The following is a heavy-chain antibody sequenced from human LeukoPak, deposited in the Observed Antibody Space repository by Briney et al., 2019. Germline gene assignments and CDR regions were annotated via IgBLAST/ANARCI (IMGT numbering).Heavy chain of an antibody. CDR3: ARDAYSSSWADY. J-gene: IGHJ4*02. V-gene: IGHV3-66*01. D-gene: IGHD6-13*01. CDR1: GFTVSDNY. CDR2: IYNTGAT. Sequence: GGSLRLSCAASGFTVSDNYMTWVRQAPGKGLEWVSSIYNTGATHYAESVKGRFTISRDNSKNTLYLQMNSLRAEDTAVYYCARDAYSSSWADYWGQGTPVTVSS.